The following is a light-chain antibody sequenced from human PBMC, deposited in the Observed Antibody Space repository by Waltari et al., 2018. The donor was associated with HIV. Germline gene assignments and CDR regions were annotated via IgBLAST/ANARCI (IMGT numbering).Light chain of an antibody. CDR2: GAS. V-gene: IGKV3-15*01. CDR1: QSISKN. J-gene: IGKJ1*01. CDR3: QQYNNWPGT. Sequence: ERVMTQSPSTLSLSPGEGATLPCRASQSISKNLAWYQQKPGQAPRLLIHGASTRATGIPARFSGSGSGTEFTLTISGLQSEDSAVYYCQQYNNWPGTFGQGTKVEI.